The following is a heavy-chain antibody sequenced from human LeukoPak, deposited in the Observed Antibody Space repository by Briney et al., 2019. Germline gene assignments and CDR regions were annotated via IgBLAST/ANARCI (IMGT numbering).Heavy chain of an antibody. J-gene: IGHJ4*02. D-gene: IGHD3-22*01. V-gene: IGHV3-53*01. CDR3: TKESSYYDSSGFFDY. CDR2: IYSGGST. CDR1: GFTDSRHY. Sequence: GGSLRLSCAASGFTDSRHYMSWVRQAPGKGLEWVSVIYSGGSTYYADSVKGRFTISRDNSKNTLYLQMNSLRAEDTAVYYCTKESSYYDSSGFFDYWGQGTLVTVSS.